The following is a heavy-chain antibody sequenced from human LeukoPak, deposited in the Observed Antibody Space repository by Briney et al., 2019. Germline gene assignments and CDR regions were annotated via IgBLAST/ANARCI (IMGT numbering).Heavy chain of an antibody. V-gene: IGHV3-11*01. CDR3: ARRHSGYPPWLYYYGMDV. CDR2: ISSSGSTI. CDR1: GFTFSDYY. Sequence: GGSLRLSCAASGFTFSDYYMSWIRQAPGKGLEWVSYISSSGSTIYYADSVKGRFTISRDNAKNSLYLQMNSLRAEDTAVYYCARRHSGYPPWLYYYGMDVWGQGTTVTVSS. J-gene: IGHJ6*02. D-gene: IGHD5-12*01.